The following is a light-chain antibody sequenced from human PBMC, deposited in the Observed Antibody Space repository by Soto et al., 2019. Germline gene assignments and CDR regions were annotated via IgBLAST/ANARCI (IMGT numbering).Light chain of an antibody. CDR3: QQYNNWPPLT. CDR2: GAS. V-gene: IGKV3D-15*01. Sequence: EIVMTQSPATLSVSPGDRVTLSCRASQNIDNNFAWYQQRPGQPPRLLIYGASTRANGIPARFSGSGSGTEFTLTISSLQSEDFAVYCWQQYNNWPPLTFGGGTKVEIK. CDR1: QNIDNN. J-gene: IGKJ4*01.